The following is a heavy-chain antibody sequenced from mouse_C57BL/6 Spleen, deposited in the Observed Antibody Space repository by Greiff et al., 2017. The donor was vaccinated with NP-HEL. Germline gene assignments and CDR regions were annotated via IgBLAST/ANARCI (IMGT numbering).Heavy chain of an antibody. Sequence: VQLQQSGAELVRPGASVKLSCKASGYTFTDYYINWVKQRPGQGLEWIVRIYPGSGNTYYNEKFKGKATLTAEKSSSTAYMQLSSLTSVDSAVYFCARYRDGSYAIDYWGQGTSVTVSS. CDR3: ARYRDGSYAIDY. V-gene: IGHV1-76*01. CDR2: IYPGSGNT. D-gene: IGHD2-3*01. J-gene: IGHJ4*01. CDR1: GYTFTDYY.